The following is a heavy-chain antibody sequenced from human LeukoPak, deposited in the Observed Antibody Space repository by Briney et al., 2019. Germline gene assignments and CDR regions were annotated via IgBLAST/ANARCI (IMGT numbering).Heavy chain of an antibody. Sequence: ASVKVSCKASGYTFFSYDFNWVRQAPGQGLEWMGWISDYNGDTNFAQKFQGRLTMTTDTSTNTAYMELRSLRSDDTAVYYCARAPQGKTLLWWGGALDYWGQGTLVTISS. J-gene: IGHJ4*02. D-gene: IGHD3-10*01. V-gene: IGHV1-18*01. CDR1: GYTFFSYD. CDR2: ISDYNGDT. CDR3: ARAPQGKTLLWWGGALDY.